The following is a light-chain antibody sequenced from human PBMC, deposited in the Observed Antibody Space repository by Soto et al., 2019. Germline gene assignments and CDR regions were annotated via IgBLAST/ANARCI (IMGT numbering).Light chain of an antibody. CDR1: RSDVGDYDF. V-gene: IGLV2-11*01. CDR3: CSYAGSYTWV. J-gene: IGLJ3*02. Sequence: QSALTQPRSVSGSPGQSVTISCTGTRSDVGDYDFVSWYHQPPGKVPKLIIFDVSGRPSRVPDRFSGSKSGNTASLTISGLQAEDEGVYYCCSYAGSYTWVFGGGTKLTVL. CDR2: DVS.